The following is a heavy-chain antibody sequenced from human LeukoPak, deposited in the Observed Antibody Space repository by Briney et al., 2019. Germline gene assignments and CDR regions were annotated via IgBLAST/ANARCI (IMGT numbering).Heavy chain of an antibody. CDR2: ISGSGGST. J-gene: IGHJ4*02. D-gene: IGHD3-10*01. Sequence: HPGGSLRLSCAASGFTFSSYAMSWVRQAPGKGLEWVSAISGSGGSTYYADSVKGRFTISRDNSKNTLYLQMNSLRAEDTAVYYCAKRDGITMVPGVGIDYWGQGTLVTVSS. CDR3: AKRDGITMVPGVGIDY. CDR1: GFTFSSYA. V-gene: IGHV3-23*01.